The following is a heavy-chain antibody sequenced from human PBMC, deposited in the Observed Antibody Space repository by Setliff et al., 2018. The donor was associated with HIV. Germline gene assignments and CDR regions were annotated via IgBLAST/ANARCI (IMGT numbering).Heavy chain of an antibody. CDR1: GYSVSSGYY. CDR3: ARGWSSGWYNWFDP. V-gene: IGHV4-38-2*01. Sequence: SETLSLTCAVSGYSVSSGYYWAWIRQAPGKGLQWIGQMYYTGTTDYNPSLSSRVTISQDKSRNQFSLKLTSVTATDTALYYCARGWSSGWYNWFDPWGQGTLVTVSS. CDR2: MYYTGTT. D-gene: IGHD6-19*01. J-gene: IGHJ5*02.